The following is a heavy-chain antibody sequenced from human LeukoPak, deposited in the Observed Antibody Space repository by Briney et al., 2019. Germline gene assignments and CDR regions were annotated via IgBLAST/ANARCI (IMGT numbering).Heavy chain of an antibody. CDR1: GFTFSSYS. J-gene: IGHJ4*02. Sequence: GGSLRLSCAASGFTFSSYSMNWVRQAPGKGLEWVSVIYSGGSTYYADSVKGRFTISRDNAKNSLYLQMNSLRAEDTAVYYCARVRTARGYFFDYWGQGTLVTVSS. CDR2: IYSGGST. V-gene: IGHV3-66*01. CDR3: ARVRTARGYFFDY. D-gene: IGHD2-8*02.